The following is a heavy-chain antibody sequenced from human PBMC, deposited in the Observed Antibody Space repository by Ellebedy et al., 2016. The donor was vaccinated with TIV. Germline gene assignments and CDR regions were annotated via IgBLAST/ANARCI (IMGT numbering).Heavy chain of an antibody. CDR1: GFTFSSYA. CDR3: ARDPVGVGPAFDV. D-gene: IGHD4-23*01. Sequence: GESLKISCTASGFTFSSYAMSWVRQAPGKGLEWVAGVNGGGLVIAYADSVKGRFTISRDNSKNTVHLQMNSLRAEDTAIYYCARDPVGVGPAFDVWGQGTMVTVSS. V-gene: IGHV3-23*01. CDR2: VNGGGLVI. J-gene: IGHJ3*01.